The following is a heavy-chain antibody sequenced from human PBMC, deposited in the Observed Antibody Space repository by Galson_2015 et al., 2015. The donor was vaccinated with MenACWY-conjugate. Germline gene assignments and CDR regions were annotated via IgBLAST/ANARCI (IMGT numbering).Heavy chain of an antibody. CDR1: GYTFTSHD. CDR2: MNPNSGNT. CDR3: ARLTGGRFDL. J-gene: IGHJ4*02. Sequence: SVKVSCKASGYTFTSHDMSWVRQATGQGLGCLGWMNPNSGNTGYAQKFQGRVTMTRNTSITTAYMELSSLNSEDTAVYFCARLTGGRFDLWGQGTLVTVSS. D-gene: IGHD7-27*01. V-gene: IGHV1-8*01.